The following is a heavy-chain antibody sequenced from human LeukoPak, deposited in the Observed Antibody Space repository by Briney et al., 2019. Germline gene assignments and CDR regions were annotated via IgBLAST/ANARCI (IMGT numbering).Heavy chain of an antibody. CDR3: ARGGHAYYDSSGYRYYFDY. CDR2: ITISSSYI. CDR1: GFTFSTYS. D-gene: IGHD3-22*01. J-gene: IGHJ4*02. Sequence: GGSLRLSCAASGFTFSTYSMNWVRQAPGKGLEWVSSITISSSYIYYADSVKGRFTFSRDNAKNSLYLQMNSLRAEDTAVYYCARGGHAYYDSSGYRYYFDYWGQGTLVTVSS. V-gene: IGHV3-21*01.